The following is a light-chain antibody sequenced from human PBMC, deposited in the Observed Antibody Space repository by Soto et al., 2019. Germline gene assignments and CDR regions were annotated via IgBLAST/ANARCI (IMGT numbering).Light chain of an antibody. Sequence: DIQMTQSPSTLSASVGDRVTITCRASQSISSWLAWYQQKPGKDPKLLIYNASSLESGVPSRFSGSGSGTEFSLPISSLQPDDFATYYCQQYNSYSTFGQGTKVEIK. V-gene: IGKV1-5*03. J-gene: IGKJ1*01. CDR1: QSISSW. CDR2: NAS. CDR3: QQYNSYST.